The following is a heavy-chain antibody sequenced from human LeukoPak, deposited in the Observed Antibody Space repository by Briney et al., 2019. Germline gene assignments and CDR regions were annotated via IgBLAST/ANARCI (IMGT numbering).Heavy chain of an antibody. D-gene: IGHD1-26*01. J-gene: IGHJ4*02. CDR2: IIPILGIA. V-gene: IGHV1-69*04. Sequence: SVKVSCKASGGTFSSYAISWVRQAPGQGLEWMGRIIPILGIANYAQKFQGRVTITADKSTSTAYMELSSLRSEDTAVYYCARLVGATRTSSFDYWAREPWSPSPQ. CDR1: GGTFSSYA. CDR3: ARLVGATRTSSFDY.